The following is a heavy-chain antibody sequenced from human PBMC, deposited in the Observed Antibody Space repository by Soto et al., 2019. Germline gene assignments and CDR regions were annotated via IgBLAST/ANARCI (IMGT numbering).Heavy chain of an antibody. J-gene: IGHJ5*02. Sequence: QVQLQQWGAGLLKPSETLSLTCAVYGGSFSGYYWSWIRQPPGKGLEWIGEINHSGSTNYNPSLKSRVTISVDTSKNQFSLKLSSVTAADTAVYYCARGGYGSGSPHPNWFDPWRQGTLVTVSS. CDR3: ARGGYGSGSPHPNWFDP. CDR1: GGSFSGYY. V-gene: IGHV4-34*01. CDR2: INHSGST. D-gene: IGHD3-10*01.